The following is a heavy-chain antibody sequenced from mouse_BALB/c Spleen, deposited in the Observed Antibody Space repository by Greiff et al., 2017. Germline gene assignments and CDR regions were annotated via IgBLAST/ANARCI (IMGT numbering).Heavy chain of an antibody. CDR2: IDPENGNT. CDR3: ANIYDGLDV. Sequence: VQLQQSGAELVRPGALVKLSCKASGFNIKDYYMHWVKQRPEQGLEWIGWIDPENGNTIYDPKFQGKASITADTSSNTAYLQLSSLTSEDTAVYYCANIYDGLDVWGAGTTVTVSS. V-gene: IGHV14-1*02. D-gene: IGHD2-3*01. J-gene: IGHJ1*01. CDR1: GFNIKDYY.